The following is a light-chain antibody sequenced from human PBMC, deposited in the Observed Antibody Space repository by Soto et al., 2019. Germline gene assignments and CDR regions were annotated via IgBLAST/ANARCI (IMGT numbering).Light chain of an antibody. CDR1: QSVSTN. V-gene: IGKV3-11*01. CDR3: QQRSNWPLT. CDR2: DAS. J-gene: IGKJ3*01. Sequence: ETVMTQCPWTVSLTPGERATLSCRASQSVSTNYVAWYQQKPGQAPRLLIYDASNRATGIPARFSGSGSGTDFTLTISSLEPEDFAVYYCQQRSNWPLTFGPGTKVDI.